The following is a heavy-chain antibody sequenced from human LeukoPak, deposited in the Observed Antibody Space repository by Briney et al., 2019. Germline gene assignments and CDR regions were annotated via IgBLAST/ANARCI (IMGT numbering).Heavy chain of an antibody. J-gene: IGHJ6*03. D-gene: IGHD6-13*01. CDR3: ARTGYSSSWFSDGHYYYYMDV. V-gene: IGHV1-69*06. CDR2: IIPIFGTA. CDR1: GGTFSSYA. Sequence: GASVKVSCKASGGTFSSYAISWVRQAPGQGLEWMGGIIPIFGTANYAQKFQGRVTITADKSTSTAYMELSSLRFEDTAVYYCARTGYSSSWFSDGHYYYYMDVWGKGTTVTVSS.